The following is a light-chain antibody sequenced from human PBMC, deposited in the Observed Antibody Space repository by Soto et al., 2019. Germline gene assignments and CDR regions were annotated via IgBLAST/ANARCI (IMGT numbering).Light chain of an antibody. CDR2: AAS. CDR1: QNIRNY. Sequence: DIPMTQSPSSLSASVGDRVTITCRASQNIRNYLNWYQQRPGKTPNLLVYAASNLRSGVPSRFSGSGSGTDFTLTISSLQPEDFGTYYCQQIHSTSSYTFGQGSRV. V-gene: IGKV1-39*01. J-gene: IGKJ2*01. CDR3: QQIHSTSSYT.